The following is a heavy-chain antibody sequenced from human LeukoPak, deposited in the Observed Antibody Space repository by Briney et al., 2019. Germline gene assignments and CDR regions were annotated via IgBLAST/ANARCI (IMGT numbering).Heavy chain of an antibody. CDR1: GFTFSSYW. CDR2: ITSGSSHI. D-gene: IGHD1-26*01. Sequence: GGSLRLSCPASGFTFSSYWMSWVRQTPGQGLEWVSSITSGSSHIYYADSVKGRFTLSRDNAKHSLYLQMNSLRAEDTAVYYCARDPYSGSYGADYYYYMDVWGKGTTVTISS. CDR3: ARDPYSGSYGADYYYYMDV. V-gene: IGHV3-21*01. J-gene: IGHJ6*03.